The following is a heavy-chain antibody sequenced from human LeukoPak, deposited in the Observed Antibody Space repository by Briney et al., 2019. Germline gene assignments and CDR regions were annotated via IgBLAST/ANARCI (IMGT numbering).Heavy chain of an antibody. V-gene: IGHV3-33*01. CDR2: IWYDGSNK. J-gene: IGHJ4*02. CDR3: TRDRTVYFDQ. Sequence: GGSLRLSCAASGFTFRSYGMHWVRQAPGKGLEWVAVIWYDGSNKYYADSVKGRFTISRDNSKNTVSLQMNSLRAEDTAVYYCTRDRTVYFDQWGQGTPVTVSS. CDR1: GFTFRSYG. D-gene: IGHD4-17*01.